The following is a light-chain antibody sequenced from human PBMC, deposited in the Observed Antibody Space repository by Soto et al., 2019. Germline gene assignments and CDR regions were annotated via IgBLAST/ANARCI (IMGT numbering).Light chain of an antibody. CDR3: QSYDTSLSGVI. CDR1: SSNIGAGYD. V-gene: IGLV1-40*01. J-gene: IGLJ2*01. Sequence: QTVVTQTPSVSGAPGQKITMSCTGSSSNIGAGYDVHWYQQIPGAAPRLLIYADNNRPSGVPDRFSASKSGTSASLAITGLQGEDEANYYCQSYDTSLSGVIFGAGTQLTVL. CDR2: ADN.